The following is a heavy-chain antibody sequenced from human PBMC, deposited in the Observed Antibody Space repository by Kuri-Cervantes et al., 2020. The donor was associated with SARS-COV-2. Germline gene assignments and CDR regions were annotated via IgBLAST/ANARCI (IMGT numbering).Heavy chain of an antibody. CDR2: ISSDGKNK. D-gene: IGHD4-17*01. CDR3: AKDRRGYGDYEALDY. J-gene: IGHJ4*02. V-gene: IGHV3-30*18. Sequence: GGSLRLSCVASGFNFSTTDMHWVRQAPGKGLEWVTFISSDGKNKKCMASGKGRFTISRDNSQNTLHLQMNSLRAEDTAVYYCAKDRRGYGDYEALDYWGQGTLVTVSS. CDR1: GFNFSTTD.